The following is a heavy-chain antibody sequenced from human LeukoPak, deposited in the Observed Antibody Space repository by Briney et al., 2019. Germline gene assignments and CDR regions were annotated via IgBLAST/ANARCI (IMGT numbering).Heavy chain of an antibody. Sequence: PGGSLRLSCAASGFTFSSYSMNWVRQAPGKGLEWVSSISSSSRYIYYADSVKGRFTISRDNAKNSLYLQMNSLRAEDTAVYYCARCACSSGFFPTDAFDIWGQGTMVTVSS. CDR2: ISSSSRYI. D-gene: IGHD3-10*01. CDR1: GFTFSSYS. CDR3: ARCACSSGFFPTDAFDI. J-gene: IGHJ3*02. V-gene: IGHV3-21*01.